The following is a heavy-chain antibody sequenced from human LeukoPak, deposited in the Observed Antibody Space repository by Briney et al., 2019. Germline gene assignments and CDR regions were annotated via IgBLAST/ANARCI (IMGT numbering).Heavy chain of an antibody. V-gene: IGHV1-69*06. CDR3: ARSSVGATPGDFDY. Sequence: ASVKVSCKASGGTFSNYAISWVRQAPGQGLEWMGGIIPIFGTANYAQKFRGRVTITADKSTRTAYMELSSLRSEDTAVYYCARSSVGATPGDFDYWGQGTLVTVSS. CDR2: IIPIFGTA. D-gene: IGHD1-26*01. CDR1: GGTFSNYA. J-gene: IGHJ4*02.